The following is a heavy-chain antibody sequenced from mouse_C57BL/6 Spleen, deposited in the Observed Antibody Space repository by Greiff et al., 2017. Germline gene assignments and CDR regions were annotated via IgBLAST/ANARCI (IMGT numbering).Heavy chain of an antibody. CDR1: GYAFTNYL. CDR2: INPASGGT. J-gene: IGHJ1*03. Sequence: QVQLQQSGAELVRPGTSVKVSCKASGYAFTNYLIEWVKQRPGQGLEWIGVINPASGGTNYNEKFKGKATLTADKSSSTAYMQLRSLTSEDSAVYFCARNAGDWYFDDWGKGTTVTVSS. V-gene: IGHV1-54*01. CDR3: ARNAGDWYFDD.